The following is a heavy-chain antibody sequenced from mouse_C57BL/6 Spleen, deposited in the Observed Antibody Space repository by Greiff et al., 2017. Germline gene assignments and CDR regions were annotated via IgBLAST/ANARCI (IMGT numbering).Heavy chain of an antibody. J-gene: IGHJ2*01. CDR3: TRQYYCDSSLYYFDY. D-gene: IGHD1-1*01. Sequence: QVQLKESGAELVRPGASVTLSCKASGYTFTDYEMHWVKQTPGHGLEWIGAIDPETGGTAYNQKFKGKAILTADKSSSTAYMELRSLTSEDSAVYYCTRQYYCDSSLYYFDYWGQGTTLTVSS. V-gene: IGHV1-15*01. CDR1: GYTFTDYE. CDR2: IDPETGGT.